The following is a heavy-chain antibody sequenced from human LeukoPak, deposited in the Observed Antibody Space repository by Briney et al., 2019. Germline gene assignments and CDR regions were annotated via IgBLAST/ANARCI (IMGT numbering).Heavy chain of an antibody. CDR2: ISSSSSYI. J-gene: IGHJ3*02. V-gene: IGHV3-21*01. D-gene: IGHD2-2*02. Sequence: GGSLRLSCAASGFTFSSYAMSWVRQAPGKGLEWVSSISSSSSYIYYADSVKGRFTISRDNAKNSLYLQMNSLRAEDTAVYYCARQIYPPYAFDIWGQGTMVTVSS. CDR1: GFTFSSYA. CDR3: ARQIYPPYAFDI.